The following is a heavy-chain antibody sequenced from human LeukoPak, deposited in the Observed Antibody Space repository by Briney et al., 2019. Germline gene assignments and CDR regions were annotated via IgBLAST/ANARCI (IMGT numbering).Heavy chain of an antibody. Sequence: GGSLRLSCAASGFTFSSYGMHWVRQAPGKGLEWVAVISYDGSNKYYADSVKGRFTISRDNSKNSLYLQMNSLRAENTAIYYCAKDDYDYGSNWGQGTLVTVSS. CDR2: ISYDGSNK. J-gene: IGHJ4*02. CDR3: AKDDYDYGSN. CDR1: GFTFSSYG. V-gene: IGHV3-30*18. D-gene: IGHD4/OR15-4a*01.